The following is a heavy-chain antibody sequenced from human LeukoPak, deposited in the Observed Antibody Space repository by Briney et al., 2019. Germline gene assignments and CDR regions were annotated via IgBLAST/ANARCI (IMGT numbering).Heavy chain of an antibody. CDR2: ISNSGGAT. D-gene: IGHD6-6*01. CDR3: AKGRSQYTRNNPDY. J-gene: IGHJ4*02. Sequence: PGGSLRLSCAASEFTFSSYAMNWVRQAPGKGLEWVSVISNSGGATYYADSVKGRFTISRDNSKNTLYLQMNSLRAEDTALYFCAKGRSQYTRNNPDYWGQRTLVTVSS. CDR1: EFTFSSYA. V-gene: IGHV3-23*01.